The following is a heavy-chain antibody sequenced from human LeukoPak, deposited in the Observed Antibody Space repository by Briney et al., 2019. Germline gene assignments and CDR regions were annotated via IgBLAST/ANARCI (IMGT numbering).Heavy chain of an antibody. J-gene: IGHJ4*02. V-gene: IGHV4-59*08. CDR3: ARHPLGGGPFDY. CDR1: GASIFNYY. CDR2: IFHSGST. D-gene: IGHD3-16*01. Sequence: SETLSLTCTVSGASIFNYYWGWIRQPPGKGLEWIGYIFHSGSTNYNASLKSRVTISVDTSKNQFSLQLSSVTAADTAVYYCARHPLGGGPFDYWGQGTLVTVSS.